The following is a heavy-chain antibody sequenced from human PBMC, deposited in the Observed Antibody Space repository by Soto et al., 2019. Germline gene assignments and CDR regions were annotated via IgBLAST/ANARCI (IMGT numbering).Heavy chain of an antibody. CDR1: GFTFSNAW. V-gene: IGHV3-15*07. CDR2: IKSKTDGGTT. Sequence: GGSLRLSCAASGFTFSNAWMNWVRQAPGKGLEWVGRIKSKTDGGTTDYAAPVKGRFTISRDDSKNTLYLQMNSLKTEDTAVYCCTTDPMIVVALAAFDIWGQGTMVTVSS. D-gene: IGHD3-22*01. CDR3: TTDPMIVVALAAFDI. J-gene: IGHJ3*02.